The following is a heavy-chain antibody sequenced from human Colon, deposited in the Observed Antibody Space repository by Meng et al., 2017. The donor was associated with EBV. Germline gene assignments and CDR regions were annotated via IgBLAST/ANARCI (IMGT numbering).Heavy chain of an antibody. Sequence: QLQESGSELVKPSQTLHLTCVVSGDSVTNGGYSWSWLRQPPGKGLEWIGYIYHSGSTKYNPSLKSRVTISVDTSKNQFSLKLSSVTAADTAVYYCARDTSTWGNKGLDHWGQGILVTVSS. CDR2: IYHSGST. CDR3: ARDTSTWGNKGLDH. V-gene: IGHV4-30-2*01. D-gene: IGHD7-27*01. J-gene: IGHJ4*02. CDR1: GDSVTNGGYS.